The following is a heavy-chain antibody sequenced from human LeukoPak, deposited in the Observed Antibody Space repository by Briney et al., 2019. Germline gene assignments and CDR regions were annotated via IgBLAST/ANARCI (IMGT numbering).Heavy chain of an antibody. CDR1: GLTFGRYN. J-gene: IGHJ4*02. V-gene: IGHV3-48*03. D-gene: IGHD2-21*01. CDR2: INTKGGLI. Sequence: GALRLSCAASGLTFGRYNMNWVRQAPGGGLEWIAHINTKGGLIYYANSVKGRFTISRDNTYNSLDLHMHSLRVKDTAVYYCATENNVARYYFDYWGQGTLVTVSS. CDR3: ATENNVARYYFDY.